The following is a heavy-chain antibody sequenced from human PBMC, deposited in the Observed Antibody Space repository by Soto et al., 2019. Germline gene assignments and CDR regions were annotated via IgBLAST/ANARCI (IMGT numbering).Heavy chain of an antibody. Sequence: ASVKVSCKASGYTFTTYTLHWMRQTPGQGLEWLGGIDGGSGHTRYSDRFQGRVTFYRDSCASIAYMELSGLKSGDTAGYYCARGTEELRIVVVTPLQYWGRGTMVTVSS. J-gene: IGHJ4*02. CDR1: GYTFTTYT. CDR3: ARGTEELRIVVVTPLQY. CDR2: IDGGSGHT. V-gene: IGHV1-3*01. D-gene: IGHD2-15*01.